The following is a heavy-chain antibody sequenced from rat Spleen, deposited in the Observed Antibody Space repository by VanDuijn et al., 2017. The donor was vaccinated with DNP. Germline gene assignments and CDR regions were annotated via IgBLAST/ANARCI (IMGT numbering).Heavy chain of an antibody. CDR3: ASFNWPAP. J-gene: IGHJ4*01. CDR2: ITGSGGNT. CDR1: GFTFNNFG. Sequence: EVQLVESGGGLVQPGRSLKLSCAASGFTFNNFGMAWVRQAPTKGLEWVAYITGSGGNTYHPDSVKGRFTISRENAKTTLYLQMNSLRSEDTATYYCASFNWPAPWGQGTSVTVSS. D-gene: IGHD3-6*01. V-gene: IGHV5S13*01.